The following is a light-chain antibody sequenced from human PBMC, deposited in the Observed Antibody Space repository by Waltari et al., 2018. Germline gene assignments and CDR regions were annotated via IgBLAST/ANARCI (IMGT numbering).Light chain of an antibody. CDR3: QQYYAPLRT. CDR2: WAS. CDR1: QSIFYSSNNKNY. J-gene: IGKJ1*01. Sequence: DIVMTQSPDSLAVSLGERATINCKSSQSIFYSSNNKNYLAWYQQKPGQSPKLLISWASTRESGVPDRFSGSGSGTDFTLTISSLQAEDVAVYYCQQYYAPLRTFGQGTKVEVK. V-gene: IGKV4-1*01.